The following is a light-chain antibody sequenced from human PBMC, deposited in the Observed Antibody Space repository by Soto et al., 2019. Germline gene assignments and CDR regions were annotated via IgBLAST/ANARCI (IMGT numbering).Light chain of an antibody. V-gene: IGLV2-14*01. J-gene: IGLJ2*01. CDR2: DVS. Sequence: QSALTQPASVSGSPGQSITISCTGTSSDVGGYNYVSWYQQHPGKAPKLMIYDVSNRPSGDSNRFSGSKSGNTASLTISGLQAEDQAHYYCSSFTRSSTVVFGGGTKVTVL. CDR3: SSFTRSSTVV. CDR1: SSDVGGYNY.